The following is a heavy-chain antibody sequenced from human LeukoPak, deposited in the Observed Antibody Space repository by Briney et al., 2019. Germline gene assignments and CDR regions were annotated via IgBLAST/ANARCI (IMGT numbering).Heavy chain of an antibody. D-gene: IGHD6-19*01. CDR3: ARNPIAVAGDYYYYMDV. Sequence: PSETLSLTCTVSGGSISSYYWGWIRQPPGKGLEWIGYIYYSGSTNYNPSLKSRVTISVDTSKNQFSLKLSSVTAADTAVYYCARNPIAVAGDYYYYMDVWGKGTTVTVSS. V-gene: IGHV4-59*08. J-gene: IGHJ6*03. CDR2: IYYSGST. CDR1: GGSISSYY.